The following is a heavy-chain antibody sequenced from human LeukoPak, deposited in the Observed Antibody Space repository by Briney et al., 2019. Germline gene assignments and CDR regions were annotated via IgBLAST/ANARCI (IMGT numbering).Heavy chain of an antibody. CDR1: GGTFSSYA. CDR3: ARDGAERPHYMDV. CDR2: IIPILGIA. J-gene: IGHJ6*03. V-gene: IGHV1-69*04. Sequence: SVKVSCKASGGTFSSYAISWVRQAPGQGLEWMGRIIPILGIANYAQKFQGRVTITADKSTSTVYMELRSLRSDDTAVYYCARDGAERPHYMDVWGKGTTVTVSS. D-gene: IGHD3-16*01.